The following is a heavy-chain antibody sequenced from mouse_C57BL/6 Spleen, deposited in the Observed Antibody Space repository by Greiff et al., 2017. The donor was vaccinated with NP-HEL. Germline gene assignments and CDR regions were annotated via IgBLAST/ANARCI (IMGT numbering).Heavy chain of an antibody. CDR1: GYTFTDYY. Sequence: EVQLQQSGPVLVKPGASVKMSCKASGYTFTDYYMNWVKQSHGKSLEWIGVINPYNGGTSYNQKFKGKATLTVDKSSSTAYMELNSLTSEDSAVYYCAPPYGYDEGSWFAYWGQGTLVTVSA. J-gene: IGHJ3*01. D-gene: IGHD2-2*01. V-gene: IGHV1-19*01. CDR3: APPYGYDEGSWFAY. CDR2: INPYNGGT.